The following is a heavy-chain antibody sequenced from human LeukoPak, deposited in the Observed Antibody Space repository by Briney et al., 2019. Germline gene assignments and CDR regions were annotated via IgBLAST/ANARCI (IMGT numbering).Heavy chain of an antibody. CDR3: ARVGDFWSGYRRSYYFYMDV. Sequence: PSETLSLTCTVSGGSISRYYWSWIRQPPGKGLEWIGYIYYSGSTNYNPSLKGRVTISVDTSKNQFSLRLSSVTAADTAVYYCARVGDFWSGYRRSYYFYMDVWGKGTTVTVSS. D-gene: IGHD3-3*01. J-gene: IGHJ6*03. CDR2: IYYSGST. V-gene: IGHV4-59*08. CDR1: GGSISRYY.